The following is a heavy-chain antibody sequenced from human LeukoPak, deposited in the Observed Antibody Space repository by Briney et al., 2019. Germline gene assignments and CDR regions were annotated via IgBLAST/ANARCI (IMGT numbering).Heavy chain of an antibody. CDR3: ARDVQWRFDY. CDR2: IWYDGSNK. J-gene: IGHJ4*02. CDR1: GFTFSSYG. D-gene: IGHD6-19*01. V-gene: IGHV3-33*01. Sequence: GGSLRLSCAAPGFTFSSYGMHWVRQAPGKGLEWVAVIWYDGSNKYYADSVKGRFTISRDNSKNTLYLQMNSLRTEDTAVYYCARDVQWRFDYWGQGTLVTVSS.